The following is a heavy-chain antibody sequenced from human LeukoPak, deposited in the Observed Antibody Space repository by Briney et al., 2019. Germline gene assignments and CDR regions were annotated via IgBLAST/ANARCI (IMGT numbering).Heavy chain of an antibody. V-gene: IGHV3-23*01. J-gene: IGHJ4*02. CDR1: GFTFSSYA. CDR3: AKDPYYYDSSGHQYFDY. D-gene: IGHD3-22*01. Sequence: PGGSLRLSCAASGFTFSSYAMSWVRQAPGKGLEWVSAIIGSGGSTYYADSVKGRFTISRDNSKNTLYLQMNSLRAEDTAVYYCAKDPYYYDSSGHQYFDYWGQGTLVTVSS. CDR2: IIGSGGST.